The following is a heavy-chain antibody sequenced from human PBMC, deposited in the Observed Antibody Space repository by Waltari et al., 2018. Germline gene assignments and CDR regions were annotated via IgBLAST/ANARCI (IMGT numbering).Heavy chain of an antibody. D-gene: IGHD4-17*01. CDR3: ARGTTADGAPVPRYLNL. CDR2: INPYNGNA. V-gene: IGHV1-18*01. CDR1: GYTFATFG. J-gene: IGHJ2*01. Sequence: QVQLVQSGDEVKMPGASVKVSCKASGYTFATFGISWVRQAPGQGLEWMGWINPYNGNADYAQKFQGRVTMTTDTSTSTAYMDLSLRSDDTAVYYCARGTTADGAPVPRYLNLWGRGTLVTVSS.